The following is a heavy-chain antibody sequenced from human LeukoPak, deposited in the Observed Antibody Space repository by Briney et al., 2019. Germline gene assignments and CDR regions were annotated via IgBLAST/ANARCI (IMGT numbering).Heavy chain of an antibody. CDR2: INPNSGGT. J-gene: IGHJ6*03. CDR1: GYTFTGYY. Sequence: ASVKVSCKASGYTFTGYYMHWVRQAPGQGLEWMGWINPNSGGTNYAQKFQGRVTMTRDTSISTAYMELSRLRSDDTAVYYCARVSDFWSGYYWAYYYYYMDVWGKGTTVTVSS. D-gene: IGHD3-3*01. CDR3: ARVSDFWSGYYWAYYYYYMDV. V-gene: IGHV1-2*02.